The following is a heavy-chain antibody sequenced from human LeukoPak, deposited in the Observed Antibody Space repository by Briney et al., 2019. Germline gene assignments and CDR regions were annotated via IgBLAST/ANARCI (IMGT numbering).Heavy chain of an antibody. CDR1: GGSFSGYY. J-gene: IGHJ4*02. CDR3: ARTHPYDFWSGYYRQLFPYFDY. D-gene: IGHD3-3*01. CDR2: INHSGST. Sequence: KTSETLSLTCAVYGGSFSGYYWSWIRQPPRKGLEWIGEINHSGSTNYNPSLKSRVTISVDTCKIQFSLKLSSVTAADTAVYYCARTHPYDFWSGYYRQLFPYFDYWGQGTLVTVAS. V-gene: IGHV4-34*01.